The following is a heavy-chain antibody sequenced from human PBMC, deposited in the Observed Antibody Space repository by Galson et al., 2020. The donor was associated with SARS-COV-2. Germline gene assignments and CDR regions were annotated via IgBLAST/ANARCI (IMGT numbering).Heavy chain of an antibody. Sequence: SETLSLTCTVSDDSINNTSYYWGWIRQPPGKGREWIGSIYYSGNTYYNPSLKSRVSISVDPSKKQFSLKLNSVTAADTAIYYCARDRYNYHTIGGAFDPWGRGSLVTVSS. V-gene: IGHV4-39*07. CDR3: ARDRYNYHTIGGAFDP. CDR1: DDSINNTSYY. J-gene: IGHJ5*02. CDR2: IYYSGNT. D-gene: IGHD3-22*01.